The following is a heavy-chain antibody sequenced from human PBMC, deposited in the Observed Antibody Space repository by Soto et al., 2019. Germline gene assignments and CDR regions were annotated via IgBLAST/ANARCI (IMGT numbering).Heavy chain of an antibody. CDR1: GGIFSTYA. CDR3: ARDRDDYGSGNYYNRIAF. D-gene: IGHD3-10*01. Sequence: QVQLVQSGAEVKKPGSSVKVSCKASGGIFSTYAISWLRQAPGQGLEWMGGIIPIFVTPNYAQRFQGRVTITADESTSTAYMELSRLRSEDTAVYYCARDRDDYGSGNYYNRIAFWGQGTLVTVSS. V-gene: IGHV1-69*01. CDR2: IIPIFVTP. J-gene: IGHJ4*02.